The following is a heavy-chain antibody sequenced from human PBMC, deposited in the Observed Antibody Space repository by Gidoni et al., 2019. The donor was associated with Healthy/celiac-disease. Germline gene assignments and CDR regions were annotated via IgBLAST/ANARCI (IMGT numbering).Heavy chain of an antibody. V-gene: IGHV3-30*03. CDR2: ISYDGSNK. Sequence: QVQLVESGGGVVQPGRSLRLSCAASGFTFSSYGMPWVRQAPGKGLEWVAVISYDGSNKYYADSVKGRFTISRDNSKNTLYLQMNSLRAEDTAVYYCATLNPIAVERGWFDPWGQGTLVTVSS. D-gene: IGHD6-19*01. J-gene: IGHJ5*02. CDR3: ATLNPIAVERGWFDP. CDR1: GFTFSSYG.